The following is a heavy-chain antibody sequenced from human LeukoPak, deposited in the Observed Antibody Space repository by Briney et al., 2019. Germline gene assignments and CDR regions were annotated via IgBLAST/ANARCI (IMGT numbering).Heavy chain of an antibody. J-gene: IGHJ4*02. V-gene: IGHV3-23*01. CDR1: GFTFSSYA. Sequence: GGSLRLSCAASGFTFSSYAMSWVRQAPGKGLEWVSAISGSDGTTYYADSMKGRFTISRDNSKNTVYLQMNRLRAEDTALYYCARRYSSSWQKGVCDYWGQGTLVTVSS. CDR3: ARRYSSSWQKGVCDY. D-gene: IGHD6-13*01. CDR2: ISGSDGTT.